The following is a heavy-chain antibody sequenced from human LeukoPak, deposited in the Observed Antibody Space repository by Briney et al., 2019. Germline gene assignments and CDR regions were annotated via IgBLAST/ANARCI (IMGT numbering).Heavy chain of an antibody. J-gene: IGHJ6*03. CDR1: GFTFSGSA. CDR2: IRSKANSYAT. V-gene: IGHV3-73*01. Sequence: GGSLRLPCAASGFTFSGSAMHWVRQASGKGLEWVGRIRSKANSYATAYAASVKGRFTISRDDSKNTAYLQMNSLKTEDTAVYYCTRLVTMVRGPTSYYYYYYMDVWGKGTTVTVSS. D-gene: IGHD3-10*01. CDR3: TRLVTMVRGPTSYYYYYYMDV.